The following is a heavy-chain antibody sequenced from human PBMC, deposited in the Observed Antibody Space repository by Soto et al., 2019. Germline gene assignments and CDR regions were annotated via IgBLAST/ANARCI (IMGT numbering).Heavy chain of an antibody. CDR2: INLGGTT. Sequence: SETLSLTCAVYGGSFSGYYWRWIRQSPGKGLEWIGEINLGGTTNYNPSLKSRVTISVDTSNNHFALKLTSVTAADTAMYYCARGRYSYGYAFDSWGQGTLVTVS. V-gene: IGHV4-34*01. J-gene: IGHJ4*02. D-gene: IGHD5-18*01. CDR1: GGSFSGYY. CDR3: ARGRYSYGYAFDS.